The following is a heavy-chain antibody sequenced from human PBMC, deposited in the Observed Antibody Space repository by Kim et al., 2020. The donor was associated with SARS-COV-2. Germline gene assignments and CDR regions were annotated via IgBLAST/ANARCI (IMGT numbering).Heavy chain of an antibody. J-gene: IGHJ4*02. CDR2: IHYSGST. CDR1: GSSINSDSHH. D-gene: IGHD2-15*01. CDR3: AGLAVVGWPSSDF. Sequence: SETLSLTCAVSGSSINSDSHHWGWIRQSPGKGMDWIASIHYSGSTSYNPSLRSRVTISLDTSNRQFSLEVTRVTAAVTAVYYWAGLAVVGWPSSDFWGQGTQVTVFS. V-gene: IGHV4-39*01.